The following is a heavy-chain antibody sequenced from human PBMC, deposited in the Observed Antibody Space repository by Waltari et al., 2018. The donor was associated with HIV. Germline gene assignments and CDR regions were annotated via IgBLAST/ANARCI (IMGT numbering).Heavy chain of an antibody. CDR2: IYDTAHP. Sequence: QLQLLELGSGLRASSQPLSPLCRFSGASISTVGVLWGWFGQVPGRGLEWLGYIYDTAHPCYTPTFKSRLTISLAASDNQLSLRLSSVSAADTAVYHCARGAFRAPFGSSWFPKGTFDFWGPGTSVIVSS. D-gene: IGHD6-13*01. CDR1: GASISTVGVL. CDR3: ARGAFRAPFGSSWFPKGTFDF. V-gene: IGHV4-31*03. J-gene: IGHJ3*01.